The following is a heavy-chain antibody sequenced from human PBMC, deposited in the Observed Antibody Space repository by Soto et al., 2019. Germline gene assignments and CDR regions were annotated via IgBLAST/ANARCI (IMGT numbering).Heavy chain of an antibody. CDR1: GYTFTSYA. D-gene: IGHD2-2*01. Sequence: QVQLVQSGAEVKKPGASVKVSCKASGYTFTSYAMHWVRQAPGQRLEWMGWINAGNGNTKYSQKFQGRVTITRDTSASTAYMELSSLRSEDTAVYYCARVPRYQLATWFDPWGQGTLVTVSS. V-gene: IGHV1-3*01. CDR3: ARVPRYQLATWFDP. CDR2: INAGNGNT. J-gene: IGHJ5*02.